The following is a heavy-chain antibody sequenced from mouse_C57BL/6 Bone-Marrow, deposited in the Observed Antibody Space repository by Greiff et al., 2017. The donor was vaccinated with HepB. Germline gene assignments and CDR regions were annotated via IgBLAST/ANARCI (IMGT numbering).Heavy chain of an antibody. D-gene: IGHD1-1*01. V-gene: IGHV1-18*01. CDR3: ARGVYTTVVARGYFDV. J-gene: IGHJ1*03. CDR1: GYTFTDYN. Sequence: VQLQQSGPELVKPGASVKIPCKASGYTFTDYNMDWVKQSHGTSLEWIGDINPNNGGTIYNQKFKGKATLTVDKSSSTAYMELRSLTSEDTAVYYCARGVYTTVVARGYFDVWGTGTTVTVSS. CDR2: INPNNGGT.